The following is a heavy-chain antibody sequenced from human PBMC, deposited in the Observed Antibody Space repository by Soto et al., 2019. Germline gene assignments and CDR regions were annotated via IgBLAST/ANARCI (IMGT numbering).Heavy chain of an antibody. CDR3: VRRAITATTKWGAFDI. V-gene: IGHV3-23*01. CDR2: ISYSVDKT. D-gene: IGHD1-7*01. Sequence: EVQLLESGGGLVQPGGSLRLSCAASDFTFSNYVMNWVRQAPGKGLEWVATISYSVDKTHYADFVRGRFTISRDNSKNTLSLQMNSLRAEDAAVYYCVRRAITATTKWGAFDIWGQGTMVTVSS. J-gene: IGHJ3*02. CDR1: DFTFSNYV.